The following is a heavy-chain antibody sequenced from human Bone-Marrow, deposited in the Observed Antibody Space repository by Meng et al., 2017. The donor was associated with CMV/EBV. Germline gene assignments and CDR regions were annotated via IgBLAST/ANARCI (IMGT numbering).Heavy chain of an antibody. CDR2: INPNSGGT. J-gene: IGHJ4*02. CDR3: ARRRTAFDY. Sequence: ASAKVSCKASGGTFSTYAISWVRQAPGQGLEWKGWINPNSGGTNYAQKFQGRVTMTRDTSISTAYMELSRLRSDDTAVYDCARRRTAFDYWGQGTLVTVSS. CDR1: GGTFSTYA. V-gene: IGHV1-2*02. D-gene: IGHD1/OR15-1a*01.